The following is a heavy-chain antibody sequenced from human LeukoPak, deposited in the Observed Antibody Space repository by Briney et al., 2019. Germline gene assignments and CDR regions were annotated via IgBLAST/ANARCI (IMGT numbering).Heavy chain of an antibody. CDR2: ISAYNGNT. Sequence: ASVKVSCKASGYTFTSYGISWVRQAPGQGLEWMGWISAYNGNTNYAQKLQGRVTMTTDTSTSTAYMELRSLRSDDTAVYYCARSTEENWDPNWFGPWGQGTLVTVSS. V-gene: IGHV1-18*01. J-gene: IGHJ5*02. CDR1: GYTFTSYG. D-gene: IGHD7-27*01. CDR3: ARSTEENWDPNWFGP.